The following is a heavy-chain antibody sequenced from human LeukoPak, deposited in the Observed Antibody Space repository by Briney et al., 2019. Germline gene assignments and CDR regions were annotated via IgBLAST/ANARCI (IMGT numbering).Heavy chain of an antibody. D-gene: IGHD5-12*01. Sequence: PSETLSLTCTVSGGSISSSSYYWAWIRQPPGKGLEWIGSIYYEGDTYYNPSLKSRVTMSLDTSKNQFFLRLSSVTAADTAVYFCARDLRLRSHWYFDPWGRGTLVAVSS. CDR2: IYYEGDT. CDR3: ARDLRLRSHWYFDP. CDR1: GGSISSSSYY. J-gene: IGHJ2*01. V-gene: IGHV4-39*02.